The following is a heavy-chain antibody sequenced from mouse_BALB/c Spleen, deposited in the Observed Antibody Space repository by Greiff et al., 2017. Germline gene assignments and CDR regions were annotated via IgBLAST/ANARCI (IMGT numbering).Heavy chain of an antibody. CDR1: GYAFSSYW. Sequence: QVQLQQSGAELVRPGSSVKISCKASGYAFSSYWMNWVKQRPGQGLEWIGQIYPGDGDTNYNGKFKGKATLTADKSSSTAYMQLSSLTSEDSAVYFCAGGATMITTKYFDYWGQGTTLTVSS. J-gene: IGHJ2*01. V-gene: IGHV1-80*01. D-gene: IGHD2-4*01. CDR2: IYPGDGDT. CDR3: AGGATMITTKYFDY.